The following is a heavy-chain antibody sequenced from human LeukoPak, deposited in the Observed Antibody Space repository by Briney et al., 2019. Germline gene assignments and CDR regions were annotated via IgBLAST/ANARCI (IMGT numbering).Heavy chain of an antibody. CDR3: ARHADIAVVPAAIFLDY. CDR2: IYYSGST. J-gene: IGHJ4*02. Sequence: SETLSLTCTVSGGSISSYYWSWIRQPPGKGLEWIGYIYYSGSTNYNPSLKSRVTISVDTSKNQFSLKLSSVTAADTAVYYCARHADIAVVPAAIFLDYWGQGTLVTVSS. V-gene: IGHV4-59*08. CDR1: GGSISSYY. D-gene: IGHD2-2*02.